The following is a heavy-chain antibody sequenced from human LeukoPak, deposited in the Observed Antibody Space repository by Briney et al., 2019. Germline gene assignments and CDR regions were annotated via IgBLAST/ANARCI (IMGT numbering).Heavy chain of an antibody. J-gene: IGHJ4*02. D-gene: IGHD6-13*01. Sequence: SGPTLVNPTQTLTLTCTFSGFSLSTSGVGVGWIRQPPGKALEWLALIYWDDDKRYSPSLRNRLTITKDTSKNQVVLTMTNMDPVDTATYYCAHSDLAAAVSYYFDYWGQGTLVTVSS. CDR1: GFSLSTSGVG. CDR3: AHSDLAAAVSYYFDY. V-gene: IGHV2-5*02. CDR2: IYWDDDK.